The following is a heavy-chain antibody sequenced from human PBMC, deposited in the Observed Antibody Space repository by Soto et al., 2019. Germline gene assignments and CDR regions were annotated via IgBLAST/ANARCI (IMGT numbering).Heavy chain of an antibody. CDR1: GGSISSRNW. CDR3: ARESKDIVATAYGMDV. CDR2: IYHSGST. J-gene: IGHJ6*02. V-gene: IGHV4-4*02. D-gene: IGHD5-12*01. Sequence: SETLSLTCAVSGGSISSRNWWSWVRQPPGKGLEWIGEIYHSGSTNYNPSLKSRVTISVDKSKNQFSLKLSSVTAADTAVYYCARESKDIVATAYGMDVWGQGTTVTVSS.